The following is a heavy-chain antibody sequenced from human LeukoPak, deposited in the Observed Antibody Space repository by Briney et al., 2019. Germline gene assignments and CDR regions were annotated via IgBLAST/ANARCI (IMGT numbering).Heavy chain of an antibody. CDR3: ARRDSSSRFYWFDP. CDR2: INHSGST. CDR1: GGSFSGYY. D-gene: IGHD6-6*01. V-gene: IGHV4-34*01. Sequence: PSETLSLTCAVYGGSFSGYYWSWIRQPPGKGLEWIGEINHSGSTNYNPSLKSRVTISVDTSKNQFSLKLSSVTAADTAVYYCARRDSSSRFYWFDPWGQGTLVTVSS. J-gene: IGHJ5*02.